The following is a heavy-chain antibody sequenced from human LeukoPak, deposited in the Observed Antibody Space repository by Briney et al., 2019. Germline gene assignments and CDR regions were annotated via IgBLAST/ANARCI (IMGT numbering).Heavy chain of an antibody. CDR3: AREDTMVRGVFDY. D-gene: IGHD3-10*01. CDR2: IGSSSSYI. Sequence: GGSLRLSCAASGFTFSSYSMNWVRQAPGKGLEWVSSIGSSSSYIYYADSVKGRFTISRDNAKNSLYLQMNSLRAEDTAVYYCAREDTMVRGVFDYWGQGTLVTVSS. CDR1: GFTFSSYS. J-gene: IGHJ4*02. V-gene: IGHV3-21*01.